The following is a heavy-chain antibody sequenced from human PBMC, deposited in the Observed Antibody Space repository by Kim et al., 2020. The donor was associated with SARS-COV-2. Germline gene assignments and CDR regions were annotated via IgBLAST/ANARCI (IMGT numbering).Heavy chain of an antibody. CDR2: FYYSRNT. V-gene: IGHV4-39*07. J-gene: IGHJ3*02. D-gene: IGHD3-10*01. CDR1: GGSISNSHY. CDR3: ARGKEITPDVFDI. Sequence: SETLSLTCTVSGGSISNSHYWGWIRQPPEKGLEWIGSFYYSRNTYYNPSLKSRVTISVDTSKNHFSLKLISVTAADTAIYFCARGKEITPDVFDIWGQGT.